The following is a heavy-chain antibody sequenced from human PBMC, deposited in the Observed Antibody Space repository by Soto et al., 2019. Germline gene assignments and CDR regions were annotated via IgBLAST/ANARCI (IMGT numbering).Heavy chain of an antibody. CDR1: GGSVSSGSYY. CDR3: ARDRYNWNDGSDY. D-gene: IGHD1-1*01. CDR2: IYYSGST. J-gene: IGHJ4*02. V-gene: IGHV4-61*01. Sequence: PSETLSVTCTVSGGSVSSGSYYWSWIRQPPGKGLEWIGYIYYSGSTNYNPSLKSRVTISVDTSKNQFSLKLSSVTAADTAVYYCARDRYNWNDGSDYWGQGTLVTVSS.